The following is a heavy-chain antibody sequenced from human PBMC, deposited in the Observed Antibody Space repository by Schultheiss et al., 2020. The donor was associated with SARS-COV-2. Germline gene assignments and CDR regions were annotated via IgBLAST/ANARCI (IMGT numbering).Heavy chain of an antibody. CDR2: INSDGSST. J-gene: IGHJ6*02. Sequence: GGSLRLSCAASGFTFSSYWMHWVRQAPGKGLVWVSRINSDGSSTSYADSVKGRFTISRDNAKNTLYLHMNSLRSEDTAVYYCARVGWEPDYYYYGMDVWGQGTTVTVSS. D-gene: IGHD1-26*01. V-gene: IGHV3-74*01. CDR1: GFTFSSYW. CDR3: ARVGWEPDYYYYGMDV.